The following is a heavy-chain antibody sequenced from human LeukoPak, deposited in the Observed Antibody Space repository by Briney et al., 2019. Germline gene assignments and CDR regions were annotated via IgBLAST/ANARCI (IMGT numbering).Heavy chain of an antibody. CDR2: IYYSGST. Sequence: SETLSLTCTVSGGSISSSSYYWGWIRQPPGKGLEWIGSIYYSGSTYYNPSLKSRVTISVDTSKNQFSLKLSSVTAADTAVYYCAGDQSSGYYGNWFDPWGQGTLVTVSS. V-gene: IGHV4-39*07. CDR3: AGDQSSGYYGNWFDP. J-gene: IGHJ5*02. CDR1: GGSISSSSYY. D-gene: IGHD3-22*01.